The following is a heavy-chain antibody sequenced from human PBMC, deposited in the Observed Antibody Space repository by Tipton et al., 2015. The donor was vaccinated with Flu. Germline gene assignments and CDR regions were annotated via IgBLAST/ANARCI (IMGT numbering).Heavy chain of an antibody. Sequence: TLSLTCNVSGGSLSGYYCSWIRQPAGKGLEWIGRIYNSGNTNYSPSLKSRVTMSIDTSKNQFSLKLSSMTAADTAVYYCARGQGNSGWRSFDYWGQGTLVTVSS. CDR1: GGSLSGYY. J-gene: IGHJ4*02. CDR2: IYNSGNT. CDR3: ARGQGNSGWRSFDY. V-gene: IGHV4-4*07. D-gene: IGHD6-19*01.